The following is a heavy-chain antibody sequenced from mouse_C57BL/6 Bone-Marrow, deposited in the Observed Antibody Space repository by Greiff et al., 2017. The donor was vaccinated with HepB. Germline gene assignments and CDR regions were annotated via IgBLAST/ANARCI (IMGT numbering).Heavy chain of an antibody. Sequence: EVQLVESGGGLVKPGGSLKLSCAASGFTFSSYAMSWVRQTPEKRLEWVATISDGGSYTYYPDNVKGRFTISRDNAKNNLYLQMSHLKSEDTAMYYCAHSNYVGFAYWGQGTLVTVSA. V-gene: IGHV5-4*01. CDR1: GFTFSSYA. D-gene: IGHD2-5*01. CDR2: ISDGGSYT. J-gene: IGHJ3*01. CDR3: AHSNYVGFAY.